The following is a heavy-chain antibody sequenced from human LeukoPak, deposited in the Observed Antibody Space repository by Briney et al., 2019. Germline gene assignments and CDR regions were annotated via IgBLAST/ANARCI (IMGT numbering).Heavy chain of an antibody. CDR3: AKADKYQLLPFDY. J-gene: IGHJ4*02. CDR2: ISSSSSYI. V-gene: IGHV3-21*04. Sequence: GGSLRLSCAASGFTFSSYSMNWVRQAPGKGLEWVSSISSSSSYIYYADSVKGRFTISRDNSKNTLYLQMNSLRAEDTAVYYCAKADKYQLLPFDYWGQGTLVTVSS. D-gene: IGHD2-2*01. CDR1: GFTFSSYS.